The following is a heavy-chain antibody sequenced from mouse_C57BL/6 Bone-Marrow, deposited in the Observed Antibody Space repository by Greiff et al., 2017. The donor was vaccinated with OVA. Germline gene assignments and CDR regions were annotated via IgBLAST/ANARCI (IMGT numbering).Heavy chain of an antibody. CDR1: GYTFTSYW. CDR3: ASRGFAY. Sequence: VQLQQSGAELVKPGASVKMSCKASGYTFTSYWITWVKQRPGQGLAWIGDIYPGSGSTNYNEKFKSKATLTVDASSSTAYMQLSSLTSEDSAVYYCASRGFAYWGQGTLVTVSA. CDR2: IYPGSGST. J-gene: IGHJ3*01. V-gene: IGHV1-55*01.